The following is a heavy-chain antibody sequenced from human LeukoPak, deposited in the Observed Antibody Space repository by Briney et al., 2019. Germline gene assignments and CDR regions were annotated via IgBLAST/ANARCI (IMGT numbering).Heavy chain of an antibody. D-gene: IGHD6-19*01. CDR3: ARDLAVAGTPRVP. V-gene: IGHV4-4*08. Sequence: SETLSLTCVVSGGSISPYYWSWIRQSPGKGLEWIGYIDPSGSASYNPSLKSRVTIFVDTSKNLFSLKLSSVTAADTAVYYCARDLAVAGTPRVPWGQGTLVTVSS. CDR2: IDPSGSA. J-gene: IGHJ4*02. CDR1: GGSISPYY.